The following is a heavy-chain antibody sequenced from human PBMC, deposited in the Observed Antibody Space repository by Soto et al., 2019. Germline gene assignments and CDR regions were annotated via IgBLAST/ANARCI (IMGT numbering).Heavy chain of an antibody. Sequence: QVQLVQSGAEVKKPGAAVKVSCKASGYTFTSYDLNWVRQDTGQGLAWMGWMNPNSGNTGYAQKLQGRVTMTRNTSISTAYLELSRVRSEDTAVYYCASERTVAWNDYWGQGTLVTVSS. CDR2: MNPNSGNT. CDR1: GYTFTSYD. J-gene: IGHJ4*02. V-gene: IGHV1-8*01. CDR3: ASERTVAWNDY. D-gene: IGHD5-12*01.